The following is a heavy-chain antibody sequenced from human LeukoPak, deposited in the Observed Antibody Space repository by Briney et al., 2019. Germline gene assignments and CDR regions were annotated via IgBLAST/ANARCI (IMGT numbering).Heavy chain of an antibody. CDR1: GYTFTSNG. J-gene: IGHJ4*02. D-gene: IGHD1-26*01. CDR2: ISAYNGHT. V-gene: IGHV1-18*01. Sequence: ASVKVSCKASGYTFTSNGISWVRQAPGQGLEWMGWISAYNGHTNYAQKLQGRVTMTTDTSTSTAYMELRSLRSEDTAVYYCAREIVEVGATTQLWGQGTLVTVSS. CDR3: AREIVEVGATTQL.